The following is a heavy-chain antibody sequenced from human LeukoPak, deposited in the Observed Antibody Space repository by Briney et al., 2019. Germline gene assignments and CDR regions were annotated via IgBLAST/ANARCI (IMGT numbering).Heavy chain of an antibody. V-gene: IGHV4-61*02. D-gene: IGHD3-10*01. CDR3: ARDLPTDPSIPRDNTMGSWFDP. CDR2: IYTSGST. CDR1: GGSISSGSYY. Sequence: SETLSLTCTVSGGSISSGSYYWSWIRQPAGKGLEWIGRIYTSGSTNYNPSLKSRVTISVDTSKNQFSLKLSSVTAADTAVYYCARDLPTDPSIPRDNTMGSWFDPWGQGTLVTVSS. J-gene: IGHJ5*02.